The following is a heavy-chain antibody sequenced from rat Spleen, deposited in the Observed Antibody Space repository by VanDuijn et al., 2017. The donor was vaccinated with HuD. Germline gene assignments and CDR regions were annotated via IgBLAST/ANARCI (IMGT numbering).Heavy chain of an antibody. CDR2: ISYDGRST. CDR1: GFTYSNYV. CDR3: ATRPTFDY. Sequence: EVQLVESGGGLVQPGRSLKLSCAASGFTYSNYVMAWVRQAPTKGLEWVASISYDGRSTYYRDSVKGRFTISRDNAKSTLYLQMDSLRSEDTATYYCATRPTFDYWGQGVMVTVSS. J-gene: IGHJ2*01. D-gene: IGHD2-1*01. V-gene: IGHV5-29*01.